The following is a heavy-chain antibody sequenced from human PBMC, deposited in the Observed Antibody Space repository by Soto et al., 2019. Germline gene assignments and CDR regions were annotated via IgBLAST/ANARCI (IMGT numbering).Heavy chain of an antibody. V-gene: IGHV4-39*01. D-gene: IGHD1-26*01. CDR1: GGSISSSSYY. Sequence: PSETLSLTCTVSGGSISSSSYYWGWIRQPPGKGLEWIGSIYYSGSAYYNPSLKSRVTISVDTSKNQFSLKLSSVTAADTAVYYCARRRGLVGWELRYYYYGLDVWGQGTTVTVSS. J-gene: IGHJ6*02. CDR3: ARRRGLVGWELRYYYYGLDV. CDR2: IYYSGSA.